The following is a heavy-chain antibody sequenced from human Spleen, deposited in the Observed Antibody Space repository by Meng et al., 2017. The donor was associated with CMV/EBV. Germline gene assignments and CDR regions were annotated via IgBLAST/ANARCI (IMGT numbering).Heavy chain of an antibody. CDR1: GVSIVSSY. J-gene: IGHJ5*02. CDR2: INTSGRT. V-gene: IGHV4-4*07. Sequence: LEESGPAWVQPCDSLSLTVTVFGVSIVSSYWSWIRQPGGKGLEWIGRINTSGRTNYNPSLKSRVTMSVDTSKNQFSLKLSSVTAADTAVYYCARVAGSGRPLPWFDPWGQGTLVTVSS. CDR3: ARVAGSGRPLPWFDP. D-gene: IGHD3-10*01.